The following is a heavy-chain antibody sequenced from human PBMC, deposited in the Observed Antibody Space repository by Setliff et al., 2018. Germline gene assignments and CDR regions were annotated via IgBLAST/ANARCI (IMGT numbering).Heavy chain of an antibody. V-gene: IGHV4-39*07. D-gene: IGHD3-10*01. CDR3: ATDGPALNGDYIS. J-gene: IGHJ5*02. CDR2: IYQNGIT. Sequence: PSETLSLTCSVSGASISTTYYYWDWIRQSPEKGLEWIGTIYQNGITYYNPSVKSRVTISVDKSKNQFSLSLRSVTAADTAVYYCATDGPALNGDYISWGQGTLVTVSS. CDR1: GASISTTYYY.